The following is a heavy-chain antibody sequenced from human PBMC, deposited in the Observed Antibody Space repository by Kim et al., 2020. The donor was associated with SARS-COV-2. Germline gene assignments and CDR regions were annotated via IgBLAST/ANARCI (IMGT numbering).Heavy chain of an antibody. V-gene: IGHV3-7*01. CDR1: GFTFSSYW. Sequence: GGSLRLSCAASGFTFSSYWMSWVRQAPGKGLEWVANIKQDGSEKYYVDSVKGRFTISRDNAKNSLYLQMNSLRAEDTAVYYCARVRPNWGSYYYYYGMDVWGQGTTVTVSS. CDR3: ARVRPNWGSYYYYYGMDV. D-gene: IGHD7-27*01. J-gene: IGHJ6*02. CDR2: IKQDGSEK.